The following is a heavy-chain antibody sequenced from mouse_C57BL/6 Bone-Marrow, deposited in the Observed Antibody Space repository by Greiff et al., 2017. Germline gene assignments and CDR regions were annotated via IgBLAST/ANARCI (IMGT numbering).Heavy chain of an antibody. V-gene: IGHV14-4*01. CDR1: GFNIKDDY. CDR2: IDPENGDT. CDR3: TTITTVVADWYFDV. D-gene: IGHD1-1*01. J-gene: IGHJ1*03. Sequence: VQLQQSGAELVRPGASVKLSCTASGFNIKDDYMHWVKQRPEQGLEWIGWIDPENGDTEYASKFQGKATITADTASNTAYLQLSSLTSEDTAVYYGTTITTVVADWYFDVWGTGTTVTVSS.